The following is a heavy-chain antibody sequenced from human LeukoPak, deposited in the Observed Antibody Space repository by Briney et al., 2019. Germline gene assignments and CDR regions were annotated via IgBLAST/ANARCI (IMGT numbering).Heavy chain of an antibody. CDR1: GFTFSSYG. J-gene: IGHJ4*02. CDR2: ISGSADNT. V-gene: IGHV3-23*01. CDR3: AKGPKLGDGFHCDY. Sequence: GRSLRLSCAASGFTFSSYGMHWVRQAPGKGLEWVSGISGSADNTYYADSVKGRFTISRDTSKNTVYLQMNNLRVDDTAVYYCAKGPKLGDGFHCDYWGQGTLVTVSS. D-gene: IGHD5-24*01.